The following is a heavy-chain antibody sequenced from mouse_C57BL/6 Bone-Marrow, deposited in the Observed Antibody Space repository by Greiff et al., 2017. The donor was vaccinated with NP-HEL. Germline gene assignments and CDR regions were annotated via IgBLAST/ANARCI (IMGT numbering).Heavy chain of an antibody. D-gene: IGHD2-5*01. J-gene: IGHJ3*01. CDR3: ARGSNYGLAWFAY. CDR2: INPNYGTT. Sequence: EVQLQQSGPELVKPGASVKISCKASGYSFTDYNMNWVKQSHGTSLEWIGVINPNYGTTSYNQKFKGKATLTVDQSSSTAYMQLNSLTSEDSAVYYCARGSNYGLAWFAYWGQGTLVTVSA. V-gene: IGHV1-39*01. CDR1: GYSFTDYN.